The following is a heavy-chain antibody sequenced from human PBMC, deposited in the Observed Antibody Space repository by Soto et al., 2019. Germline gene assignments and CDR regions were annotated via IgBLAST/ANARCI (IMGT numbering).Heavy chain of an antibody. D-gene: IGHD2-15*01. CDR1: GFTFSSYG. Sequence: GGSLRLSCAASGFTFSSYGIHWVRQAPGKGLEWVAVIWYDGSNKYYADSVKGRFTISRDNSKNTLYLQMNSLRAEDTAVYYCAKDQGYCSGGSCYHMPEYYYYGKDVWSQGTTVTVSS. J-gene: IGHJ6*02. CDR3: AKDQGYCSGGSCYHMPEYYYYGKDV. V-gene: IGHV3-33*06. CDR2: IWYDGSNK.